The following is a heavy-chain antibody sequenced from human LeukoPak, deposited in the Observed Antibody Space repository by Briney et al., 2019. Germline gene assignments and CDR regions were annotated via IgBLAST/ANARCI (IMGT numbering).Heavy chain of an antibody. Sequence: ASVKVSCKASGYTFTGYYMHWVRQAPGQGLEWMGWINPNSGGTNYAQKFQGRVTMTRDTSISTAYMELSRLRSDGTAVYYCARDPPDYYDSSGYYQHLDYWGQGTLVTVSS. D-gene: IGHD3-22*01. CDR2: INPNSGGT. V-gene: IGHV1-2*02. J-gene: IGHJ4*02. CDR3: ARDPPDYYDSSGYYQHLDY. CDR1: GYTFTGYY.